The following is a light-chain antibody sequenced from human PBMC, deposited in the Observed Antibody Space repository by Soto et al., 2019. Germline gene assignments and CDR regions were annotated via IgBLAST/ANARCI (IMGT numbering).Light chain of an antibody. Sequence: DIVMTQSPDSLTVSLGERATINCKSSQSILSSSNNKNYLVWYQQKPGQPPKVLINWASTRESGVPDRFSGSESGADFTLPISSLQAEDVAVYYCQQYYSTPPTFCGGTKLEIK. CDR3: QQYYSTPPT. J-gene: IGKJ4*01. CDR1: QSILSSSNNKNY. V-gene: IGKV4-1*01. CDR2: WAS.